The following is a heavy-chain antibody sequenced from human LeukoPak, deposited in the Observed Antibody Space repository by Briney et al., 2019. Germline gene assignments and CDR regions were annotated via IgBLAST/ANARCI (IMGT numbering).Heavy chain of an antibody. CDR1: GYTFTSYD. Sequence: ASVKVSCKASGYTFTSYDINWVRQATGQGLEWMGWMNPNSGSTGYAQKFQGRVTITRNTSISTAYMELSGLRSEDTAVYYCARPRRRAYYFDYWGQGTLVTVSS. V-gene: IGHV1-8*03. CDR3: ARPRRRAYYFDY. J-gene: IGHJ4*02. CDR2: MNPNSGST.